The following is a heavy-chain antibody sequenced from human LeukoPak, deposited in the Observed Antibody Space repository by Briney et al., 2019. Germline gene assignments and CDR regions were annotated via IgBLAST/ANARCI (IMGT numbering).Heavy chain of an antibody. D-gene: IGHD6-6*01. CDR1: GFTFHDYA. J-gene: IGHJ4*02. V-gene: IGHV3-9*03. CDR2: ISWNGGTI. Sequence: GRSLRLSCAASGFTFHDYAMHWVRQAPGKVLEWVSGISWNGGTIDYADSVKGRFTISRDNAKNSLYLQMNSLRPEDMALYYCTKGPTYSSSSLFDYWGQGILVAVSS. CDR3: TKGPTYSSSSLFDY.